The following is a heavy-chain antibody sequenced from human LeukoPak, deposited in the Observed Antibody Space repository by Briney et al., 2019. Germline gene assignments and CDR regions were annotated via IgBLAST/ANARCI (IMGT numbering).Heavy chain of an antibody. Sequence: SETLSLTCTVSGGSISSYYWSWIRQPPGKGLEWIGRIYTSGSTNYNPSLKSRVTISVDTSKNQFSLKLSSVTAADTAVYYCARSPTYYYGSGSFYPFDYWGQGTLVTVSS. D-gene: IGHD3-10*01. CDR3: ARSPTYYYGSGSFYPFDY. V-gene: IGHV4-4*08. CDR1: GGSISSYY. CDR2: IYTSGST. J-gene: IGHJ4*02.